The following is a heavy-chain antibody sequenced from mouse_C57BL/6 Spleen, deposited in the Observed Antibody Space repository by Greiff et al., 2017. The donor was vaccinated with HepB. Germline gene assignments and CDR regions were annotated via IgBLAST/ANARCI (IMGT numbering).Heavy chain of an antibody. CDR2: IYPRSGNT. CDR3: ARKDYGSGFMDY. V-gene: IGHV1-81*01. CDR1: GYTFTSYG. Sequence: QVQLQQSGAELARPGASVKLSCKASGYTFTSYGISWVKQRTGQGLEWIGEIYPRSGNTYYNEKFKGKATLTADKSSSTAYMELRSLTSEDSAVYFCARKDYGSGFMDYWGQGISVTVSS. D-gene: IGHD1-1*01. J-gene: IGHJ4*01.